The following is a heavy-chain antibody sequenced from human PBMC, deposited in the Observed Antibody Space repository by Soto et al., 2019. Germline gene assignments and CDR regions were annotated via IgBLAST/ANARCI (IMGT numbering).Heavy chain of an antibody. CDR3: ATGSFGFDY. D-gene: IGHD3-9*01. Sequence: XGSLRLSCAASGVTFTSYTMTWVRQVPGEGLHWVSSSSKSGDSTYYADSVKGRFTTSRDNSKNTLYLQMNSLRAEDTAIYYCATGSFGFDYWGQGTLVTVSS. J-gene: IGHJ4*02. CDR2: SSKSGDST. CDR1: GVTFTSYT. V-gene: IGHV3-23*01.